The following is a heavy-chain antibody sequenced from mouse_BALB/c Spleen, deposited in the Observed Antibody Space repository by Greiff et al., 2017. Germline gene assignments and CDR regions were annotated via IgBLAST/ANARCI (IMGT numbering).Heavy chain of an antibody. Sequence: EVKLVESGGGLVKPGGSLKLSCAASGFTFSSYAMSWVRQTPEKRLEWVATISSGGSYTYYPDSVKGRFTISRDNAKNTLYLQMSSLRSEDTAMYYCARKLLGGYFDYWGQGTTLTVSS. D-gene: IGHD2-1*01. V-gene: IGHV5-9-3*01. CDR3: ARKLLGGYFDY. CDR1: GFTFSSYA. CDR2: ISSGGSYT. J-gene: IGHJ2*01.